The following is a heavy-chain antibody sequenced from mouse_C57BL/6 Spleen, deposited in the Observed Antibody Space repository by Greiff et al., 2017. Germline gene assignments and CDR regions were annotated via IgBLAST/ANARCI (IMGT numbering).Heavy chain of an antibody. CDR3: ARSYSNYEAWFAY. J-gene: IGHJ3*01. Sequence: QVQLQQPGAELVKPGASVKMSCKASGYTFTSYWITWVKQRPGQGLEWIGDIYPGSGSTNYNEKFKRKATLTVDTSSSTAYMQLSSLTSEDSAVYYCARSYSNYEAWFAYWGQGTLVTVSA. CDR2: IYPGSGST. D-gene: IGHD2-5*01. CDR1: GYTFTSYW. V-gene: IGHV1-55*01.